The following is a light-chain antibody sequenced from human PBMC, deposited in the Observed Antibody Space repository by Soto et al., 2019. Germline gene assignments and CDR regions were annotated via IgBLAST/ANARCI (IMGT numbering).Light chain of an antibody. V-gene: IGKV1-5*03. CDR2: KVS. CDR1: QYIITW. J-gene: IGKJ1*01. Sequence: DIQMTQSPSTLSASVGDRVTITCRASQYIITWSACYQQKPGKALRLLFFKVSSLESGVPSRFSGSGSGTEFTLTISSLQPDDFATYYCQQYNSQRTFGQGPKVEIK. CDR3: QQYNSQRT.